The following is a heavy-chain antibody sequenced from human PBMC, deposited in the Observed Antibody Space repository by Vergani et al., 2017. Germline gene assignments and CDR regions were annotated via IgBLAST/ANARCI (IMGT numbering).Heavy chain of an antibody. CDR3: ARVYGFGELSRYDYYYGMDV. D-gene: IGHD3-10*01. V-gene: IGHV1-46*03. J-gene: IGHJ6*02. Sequence: QVQLVQSGAEVKKPGASVTVSCKASGYTFTRYYMHWVRQAPGQGLEWMGIINPSGGSTSYAQKFQGRVTMPRDTSTSTVYMELSSLSSEDTAVYYCARVYGFGELSRYDYYYGMDVWGQGTTVTVSS. CDR2: INPSGGST. CDR1: GYTFTRYY.